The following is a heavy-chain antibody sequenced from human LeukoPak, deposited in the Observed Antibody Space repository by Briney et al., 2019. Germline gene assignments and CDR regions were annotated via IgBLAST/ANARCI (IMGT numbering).Heavy chain of an antibody. V-gene: IGHV4-30-4*01. CDR1: GGSISSGDYY. CDR2: IYYSGST. CDR3: ARGSIRYYYGSGSYRYYFDY. D-gene: IGHD3-10*01. J-gene: IGHJ4*02. Sequence: SQTLSLTCTVSGGSISSGDYYWSWIRQPPGKGLEWIGYIYYSGSTNYNPSLKSRVTISVDTSKNQFSLKLSSVTAADTAVYYCARGSIRYYYGSGSYRYYFDYWGQGTLVTVSS.